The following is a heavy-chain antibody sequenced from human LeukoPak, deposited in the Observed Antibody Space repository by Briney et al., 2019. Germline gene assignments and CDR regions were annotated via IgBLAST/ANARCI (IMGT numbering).Heavy chain of an antibody. CDR1: GFTFSSYW. V-gene: IGHV3-7*01. Sequence: GGSLRLSCAASGFTFSSYWMNWVRQAPGKGLGWVAKIKPDGSEKFYVDSVKGRFTISRDNAKNSLYLQMNSLTVEDTAVYYCATDSGYSGASWGQGTLATVSS. CDR3: ATDSGYSGAS. CDR2: IKPDGSEK. J-gene: IGHJ5*02. D-gene: IGHD1-26*01.